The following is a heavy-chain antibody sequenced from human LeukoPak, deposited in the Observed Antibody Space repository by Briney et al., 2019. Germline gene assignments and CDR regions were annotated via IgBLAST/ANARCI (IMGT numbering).Heavy chain of an antibody. J-gene: IGHJ5*02. D-gene: IGHD6-25*01. CDR2: IYYSGST. Sequence: PAETLTLTCTVSGGSISSSGYYWGRIRQPPGKGLEWIGSIYYSGSTYYNPSLKSRVTISVDTSKNQFSLKLSSVAAADTAVYYCARDPTAAGKGAWFDPWGQGTLVTVSS. V-gene: IGHV4-39*02. CDR1: GGSISSSGYY. CDR3: ARDPTAAGKGAWFDP.